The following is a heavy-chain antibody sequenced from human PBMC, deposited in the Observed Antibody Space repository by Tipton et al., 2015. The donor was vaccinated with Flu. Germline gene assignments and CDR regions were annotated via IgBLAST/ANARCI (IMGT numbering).Heavy chain of an antibody. V-gene: IGHV4-38-2*02. Sequence: LRLSCTVSGDSIRSDYYWAWIRQPPGKGLEWIGSISHTGTANYNPSLRSRVTISVDTSKNQFSLRLTSVTAADTAVYYCARDRWEYASGFDPWGQGTPVTVSP. CDR3: ARDRWEYASGFDP. J-gene: IGHJ5*02. CDR1: GDSIRSDYY. D-gene: IGHD6-19*01. CDR2: ISHTGTA.